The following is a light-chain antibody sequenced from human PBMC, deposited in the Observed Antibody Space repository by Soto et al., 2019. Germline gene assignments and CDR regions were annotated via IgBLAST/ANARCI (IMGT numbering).Light chain of an antibody. J-gene: IGLJ3*02. CDR3: ALYMGGGIWV. Sequence: QAVVTQEPSFSVSPGGTVTLTCGLSSASVSTTSYPSWYQQTPGQAPRTLIYNTNTRSSGVPDRFSGSILGNKAALTITGAQADDESDYYCALYMGGGIWVFGGGTKLTVL. V-gene: IGLV8-61*01. CDR2: NTN. CDR1: SASVSTTSY.